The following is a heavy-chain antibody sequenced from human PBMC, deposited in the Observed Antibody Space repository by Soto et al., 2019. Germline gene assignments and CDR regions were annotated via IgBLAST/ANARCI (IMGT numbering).Heavy chain of an antibody. CDR1: GFTFSSYS. Sequence: EVQLVESGGGLVQPGGSLRLSCAASGFTFSSYSMNWVRQAPGKGLEWVSYISSSSSTIYYADSVKGRFTISRDNAKNSLYLQMNSRRDEDTAVYYCARSPLYYYDSSGPYGMDVWGQGTTVTVSS. CDR3: ARSPLYYYDSSGPYGMDV. CDR2: ISSSSSTI. J-gene: IGHJ6*02. V-gene: IGHV3-48*02. D-gene: IGHD3-22*01.